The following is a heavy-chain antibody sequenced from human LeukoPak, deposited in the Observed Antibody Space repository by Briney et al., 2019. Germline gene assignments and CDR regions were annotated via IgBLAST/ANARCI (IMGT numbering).Heavy chain of an antibody. CDR2: TSVNDGA. J-gene: IGHJ4*02. D-gene: IGHD4-11*01. Sequence: SETLSLTCAVSGASVNAYLGSCIRQPAGPGLEWIGRTSVNDGATYNPSLMSRVTMSVDTSKNQFSLRLTSMTAADTAIYYCARLWRDGSNWHPDDNWGQGILVTVSS. V-gene: IGHV4-4*07. CDR1: GASVNAYL. CDR3: ARLWRDGSNWHPDDN.